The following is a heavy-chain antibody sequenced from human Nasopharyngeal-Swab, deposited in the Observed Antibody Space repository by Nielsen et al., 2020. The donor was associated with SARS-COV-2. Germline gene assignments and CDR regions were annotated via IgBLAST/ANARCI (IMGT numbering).Heavy chain of an antibody. CDR2: IIPMFGTA. J-gene: IGHJ5*02. V-gene: IGHV1-69*06. CDR3: ARAYPRSCTDGVCFRSQVYNWFDP. D-gene: IGHD2-8*01. Sequence: SVKVSCKAPGDTFSSSAITWVRQAPGQGLEWMGGIIPMFGTADYAQKFQGRVTITADRSTSTAYMEMNSLRSEDTAVYYCARAYPRSCTDGVCFRSQVYNWFDPWGQGTLVTVSS. CDR1: GDTFSSSA.